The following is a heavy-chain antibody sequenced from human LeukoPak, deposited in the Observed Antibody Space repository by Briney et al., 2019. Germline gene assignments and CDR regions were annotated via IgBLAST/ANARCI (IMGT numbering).Heavy chain of an antibody. CDR3: ARNYDGAFDY. CDR1: GGSISSSSYY. Sequence: SETLSLTRTVSGGSISSSSYYWGWIRQPPGKGLEWIGSLYYSGSTYYNPSLKSRVTMSVDTSKNQFSLKLSSVTAADTAVYYCARNYDGAFDYWGQGTLVTVSS. D-gene: IGHD4-23*01. V-gene: IGHV4-39*01. CDR2: LYYSGST. J-gene: IGHJ4*02.